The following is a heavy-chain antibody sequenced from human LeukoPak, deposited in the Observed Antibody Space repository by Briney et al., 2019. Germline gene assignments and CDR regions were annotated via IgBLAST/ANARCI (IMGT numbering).Heavy chain of an antibody. V-gene: IGHV3-66*01. D-gene: IGHD1-26*01. Sequence: GGSLRLSCAASGFSVSVNYMGWVRQAPGKGLEWASIIYSDGTTRYLDSVKDRFTISRDNSRNTLYLQMNDLRAEDTAVYYCAKMSWAKAADYWGQGTLVTVSS. CDR2: IYSDGTT. CDR3: AKMSWAKAADY. J-gene: IGHJ4*02. CDR1: GFSVSVNY.